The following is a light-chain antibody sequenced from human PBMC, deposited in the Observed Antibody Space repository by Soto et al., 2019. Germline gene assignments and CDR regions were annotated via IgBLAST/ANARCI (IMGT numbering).Light chain of an antibody. CDR1: SSDVGGYNY. Sequence: SVLTQPASVSGSPGQSITISCTGTSSDVGGYNYVSWYQQHPGKAPKLMIYDVSNRPSGVSNRFSGSKSGNTASLTISGLQVEDEADYYCNSYTSSSTYVFGTGTKLTVL. CDR3: NSYTSSSTYV. J-gene: IGLJ1*01. V-gene: IGLV2-14*01. CDR2: DVS.